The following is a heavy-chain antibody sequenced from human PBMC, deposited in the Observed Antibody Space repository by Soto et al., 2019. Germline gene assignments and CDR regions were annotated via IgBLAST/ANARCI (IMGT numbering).Heavy chain of an antibody. V-gene: IGHV4-39*01. D-gene: IGHD3-10*01. CDR3: TTQGFGGLHGLVDV. Sequence: LSLTCTVSGGSISSSSYYWGWIRQPPGKGLEWIGSIYYSGSTYYNPSLKSRVTISVDTSKNQFSLKLTSVTAADTAAYYCTTQGFGGLHGLVDVWGQGTTVTVSS. J-gene: IGHJ6*02. CDR2: IYYSGST. CDR1: GGSISSSSYY.